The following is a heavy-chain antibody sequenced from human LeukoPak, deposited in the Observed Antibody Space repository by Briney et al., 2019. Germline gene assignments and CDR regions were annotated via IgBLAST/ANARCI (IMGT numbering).Heavy chain of an antibody. J-gene: IGHJ4*02. V-gene: IGHV3-23*01. Sequence: GGSLRLSCAASGFTSSSYALNWVRQDPGKGLEWVATVSGSGDRMYHADSVKGRFTISRDNSKNTIYLRMNSLRAEDTALYYCAKAAAAPGFDFWGQGTLVTVSS. D-gene: IGHD6-13*01. CDR3: AKAAAAPGFDF. CDR1: GFTSSSYA. CDR2: VSGSGDRM.